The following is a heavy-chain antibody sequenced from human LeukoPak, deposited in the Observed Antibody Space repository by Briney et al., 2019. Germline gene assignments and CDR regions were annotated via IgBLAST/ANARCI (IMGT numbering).Heavy chain of an antibody. CDR3: AITKGYSNGYYFDD. Sequence: GGSLRLSCAASGFTFSSYAMHWVRQSLGKGLEWVAVMSYDGFNKYYADSVKGRFTISRDNSKNTLYLQMNSLRAEDTAVYYCAITKGYSNGYYFDDWGQGTLVTVSS. D-gene: IGHD5-18*01. CDR2: MSYDGFNK. V-gene: IGHV3-30*03. CDR1: GFTFSSYA. J-gene: IGHJ4*02.